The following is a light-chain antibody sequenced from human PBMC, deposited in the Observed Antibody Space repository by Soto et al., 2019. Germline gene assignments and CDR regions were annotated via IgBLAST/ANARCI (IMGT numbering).Light chain of an antibody. Sequence: EIVMTQSPATLSVSPGERATLSCRASQSVSSNLAWYHQKPGQAPRLLIYGASTRATGIPARFSGSGSGTEFTLTISSLQSEDLAVYYCQHYNNWPYTFGQGTKLEIK. CDR2: GAS. CDR3: QHYNNWPYT. V-gene: IGKV3-15*01. J-gene: IGKJ2*01. CDR1: QSVSSN.